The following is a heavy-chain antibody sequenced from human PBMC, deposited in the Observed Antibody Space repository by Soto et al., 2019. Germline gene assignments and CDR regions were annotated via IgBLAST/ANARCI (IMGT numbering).Heavy chain of an antibody. CDR1: GFTFSNHA. CDR2: IYYDGSNK. CDR3: ARLAAAAPGYGMDV. J-gene: IGHJ6*02. Sequence: QVQLVESGGGVVQPGRSLRLSCAASGFTFSNHAMHWVRQAPGKGLEWVAFIYYDGSNKYYADSVKGQFTISRDNYKNTLYLEMNSLRAEDTALYYCARLAAAAPGYGMDVWGQGTTVTVSS. V-gene: IGHV3-30-3*01. D-gene: IGHD6-13*01.